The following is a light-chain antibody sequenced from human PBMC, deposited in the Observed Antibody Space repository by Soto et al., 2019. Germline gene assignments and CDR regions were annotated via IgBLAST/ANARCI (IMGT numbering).Light chain of an antibody. CDR1: QGIRNA. V-gene: IGKV1-17*01. CDR2: AAS. CDR3: LQHNSYPRT. Sequence: DFPMTQSPSSLSASVGDRVTITCRASQGIRNALGWYQQKPGKAPKRLIYAASSLQSGVPSRVSACGSGTELSLTISSLQPEEFATYVCLQHNSYPRTFGQGTKVEIK. J-gene: IGKJ1*01.